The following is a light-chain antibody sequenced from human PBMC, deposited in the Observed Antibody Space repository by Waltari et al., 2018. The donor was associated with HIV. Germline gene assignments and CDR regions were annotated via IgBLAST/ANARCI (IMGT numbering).Light chain of an antibody. V-gene: IGLV1-44*01. J-gene: IGLJ3*02. CDR3: AAWDDSLNGPNWV. CDR1: SSNIGSQT. CDR2: SNN. Sequence: QSVLTQPPSASGTPGQRVTIPCSGSSSNIGSQTVNWYQQLPGTAPKLLIYSNNQRPSGVPDRFSGSKSGTSASLAISGLQSEDEADYYCAAWDDSLNGPNWVFGGGTKLTVL.